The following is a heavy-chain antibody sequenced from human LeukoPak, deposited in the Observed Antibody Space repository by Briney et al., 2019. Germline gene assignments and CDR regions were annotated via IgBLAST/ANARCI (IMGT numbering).Heavy chain of an antibody. J-gene: IGHJ4*02. CDR2: IDADGAAT. D-gene: IGHD4-23*01. CDR3: ARDRGYSTFDY. Sequence: GGSLRLSCAASGFTFTSYAMTWVRHSPGKGLEWVSSIDADGAATFYADSVKGRFSISRDNAKNSLYLQMNSLRVDDTAVYYCARDRGYSTFDYWGQGTLVTVSS. CDR1: GFTFTSYA. V-gene: IGHV3-23*01.